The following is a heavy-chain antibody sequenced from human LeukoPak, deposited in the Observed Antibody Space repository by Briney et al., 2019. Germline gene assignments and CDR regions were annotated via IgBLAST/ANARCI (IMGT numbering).Heavy chain of an antibody. CDR1: GFTFSCYA. CDR2: ISASGGST. J-gene: IGHJ4*02. V-gene: IGHV3-23*01. Sequence: GGSLRLSCAASGFTFSCYAMSCVRQAPGEGVEWGSSISASGGSTYHADSVKGRFTISRDNSKTTQSLQMNSLRAEDTAVYSCLGYCSGGNCYSGGYWGQGTLVTVSS. CDR3: LGYCSGGNCYSGGY. D-gene: IGHD2-15*01.